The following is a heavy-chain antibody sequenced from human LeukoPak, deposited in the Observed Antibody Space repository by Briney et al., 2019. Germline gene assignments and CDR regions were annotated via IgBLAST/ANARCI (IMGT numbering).Heavy chain of an antibody. V-gene: IGHV3-21*01. CDR3: ARAAPNYGGNSWFDY. J-gene: IGHJ4*02. D-gene: IGHD4-23*01. CDR1: GFTFSSYA. CDR2: ISSSSSYI. Sequence: GRPLRLSCAASGFTFSSYAMHWVRQAPGKGLEWVSSISSSSSYIYCADSVKGRFTISRDNAKNSLYLQMNSLRAEDTAVYYCARAAPNYGGNSWFDYWGQGTLVTVSS.